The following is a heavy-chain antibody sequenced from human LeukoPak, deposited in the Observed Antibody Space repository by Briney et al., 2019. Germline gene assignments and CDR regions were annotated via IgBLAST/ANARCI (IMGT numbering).Heavy chain of an antibody. D-gene: IGHD3-3*01. Sequence: GGSLRLSCAASGFIFSSYWMHWVRHAPGKGLAWVSRINTDGSSTSYADSVKGRFAISRDNAKNTLYLQMNSLRAEDTAVYYCARDQGFSYYYYYMDVWGKGTTVTVSS. J-gene: IGHJ6*03. CDR3: ARDQGFSYYYYYMDV. CDR1: GFIFSSYW. V-gene: IGHV3-74*01. CDR2: INTDGSST.